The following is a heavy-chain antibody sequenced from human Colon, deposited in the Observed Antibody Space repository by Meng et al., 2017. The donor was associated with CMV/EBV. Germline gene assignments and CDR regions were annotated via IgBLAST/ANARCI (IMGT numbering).Heavy chain of an antibody. V-gene: IGHV3-11*04. CDR3: ATCGGDCYRYFDY. D-gene: IGHD2-21*01. J-gene: IGHJ4*02. CDR2: ISSSGSTI. Sequence: GESLKISCAASGFTFSDYYMSWIRQAPGKGLEWVSYISSSGSTIYYADSVKGRFTISRDNSKNTLYLQMNSLRAEDTAVYYCATCGGDCYRYFDYWGQGTLVTVSS. CDR1: GFTFSDYY.